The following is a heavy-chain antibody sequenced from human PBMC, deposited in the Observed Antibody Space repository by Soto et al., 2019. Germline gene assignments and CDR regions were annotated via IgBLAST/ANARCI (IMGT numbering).Heavy chain of an antibody. J-gene: IGHJ3*02. CDR3: ARLTYYYDRSGHYIDPDDAFDS. CDR2: IYPGDSET. V-gene: IGHV5-51*01. CDR1: GDTFPSYW. D-gene: IGHD3-22*01. Sequence: ESLKISCKGSGDTFPSYWIAWVRQMSGKGLEWMGIIYPGDSETRYSPSFQGQVTISADKSIKTAYLQWSSLKASDTAMYYCARLTYYYDRSGHYIDPDDAFDSWGQGTMGTVS.